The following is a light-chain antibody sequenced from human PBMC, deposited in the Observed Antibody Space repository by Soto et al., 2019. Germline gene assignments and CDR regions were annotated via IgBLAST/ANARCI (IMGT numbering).Light chain of an antibody. Sequence: QSVLTQPPSVSGAPGQRVTISCTGSSSNIGAEYDVHWYQQLPGTAPKLLIYGNNNRPSGVPDRFSGSKSGTSASLAITGLQAEDEADYYCQSFDTSLSGSWVFGGGTKLTVL. CDR2: GNN. CDR3: QSFDTSLSGSWV. V-gene: IGLV1-40*01. J-gene: IGLJ3*02. CDR1: SSNIGAEYD.